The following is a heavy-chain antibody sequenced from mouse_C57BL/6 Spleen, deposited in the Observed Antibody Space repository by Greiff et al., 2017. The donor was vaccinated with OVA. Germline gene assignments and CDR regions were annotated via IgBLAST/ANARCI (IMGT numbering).Heavy chain of an antibody. V-gene: IGHV3-6*01. CDR3: ASGIITTVVAEDWFAY. CDR1: GYSITSGYY. D-gene: IGHD1-1*01. CDR2: ISYDGSN. J-gene: IGHJ3*01. Sequence: EVKLKESGPGLVKPSQSLSLTCSVTGYSITSGYYWNWIRQFPGNKLEWMGNISYDGSNNYNPSLKNRISITRDTSKNQFFLKLNSVTTEDTATYYCASGIITTVVAEDWFAYWGQGTLVTVSA.